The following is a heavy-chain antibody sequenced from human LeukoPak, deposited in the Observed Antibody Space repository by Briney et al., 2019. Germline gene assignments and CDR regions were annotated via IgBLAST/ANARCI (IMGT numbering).Heavy chain of an antibody. J-gene: IGHJ4*02. CDR1: GGSISSGDYY. CDR3: ARAVEITMIVVVSHFDY. D-gene: IGHD3-22*01. Sequence: PSETLSLTCTVSGGSISSGDYYWSWIRQPPGKGLEWIGYIYYSGSTYYNPSLKSRITISVDTSKNQFSLKLSSVTAADTAVYYCARAVEITMIVVVSHFDYWGQRTLVTVSS. CDR2: IYYSGST. V-gene: IGHV4-30-4*01.